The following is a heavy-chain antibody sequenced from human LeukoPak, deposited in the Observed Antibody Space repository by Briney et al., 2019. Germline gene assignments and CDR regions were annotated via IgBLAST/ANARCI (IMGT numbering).Heavy chain of an antibody. CDR3: ARDKKDIVVVPAAPYSAYYYYYGMDV. CDR2: INPSGGRT. D-gene: IGHD2-2*01. J-gene: IGHJ6*02. V-gene: IGHV1-46*01. Sequence: ASVKVSCKASGYTFTSYYMHWVRQAPGQGLEWMGKINPSGGRTSNAQKFQGRVTMTRDTSTSTVYMELSSLRSEDTAVYYCARDKKDIVVVPAAPYSAYYYYYGMDVWGQGTTVTVSS. CDR1: GYTFTSYY.